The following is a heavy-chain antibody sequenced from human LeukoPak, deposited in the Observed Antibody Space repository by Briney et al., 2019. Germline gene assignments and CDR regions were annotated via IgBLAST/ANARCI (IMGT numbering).Heavy chain of an antibody. CDR3: ARGRGLIAVADY. Sequence: GGSLRLSCAASGFTFSDYYMSWVRQAPGKGLEWVSGINWNGGSTGYADSVKGRFTISRDNAKNSLYLQMNSLRAEDTALYYCARGRGLIAVADYWGQGTLVTVSS. CDR1: GFTFSDYY. V-gene: IGHV3-20*04. CDR2: INWNGGST. D-gene: IGHD6-19*01. J-gene: IGHJ4*02.